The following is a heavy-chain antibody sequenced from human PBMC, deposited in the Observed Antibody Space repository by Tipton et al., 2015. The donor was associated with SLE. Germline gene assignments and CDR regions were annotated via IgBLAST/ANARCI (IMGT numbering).Heavy chain of an antibody. J-gene: IGHJ3*02. V-gene: IGHV3-30*19. CDR3: ARETRQDIVLMVFAHDAFDI. Sequence: SLRLSCAASGFTFSSYGMHWVRQAPGKGLEWVAVISYDGSNKYYADSVKGRFTISRDNSKNTLYPQMNSLRAEDTAVYYCARETRQDIVLMVFAHDAFDIWGQGTMVTVSS. D-gene: IGHD2-8*01. CDR1: GFTFSSYG. CDR2: ISYDGSNK.